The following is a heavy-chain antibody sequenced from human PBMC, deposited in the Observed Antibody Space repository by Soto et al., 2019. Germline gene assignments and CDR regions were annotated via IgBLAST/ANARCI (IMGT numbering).Heavy chain of an antibody. CDR2: ISGSGGST. CDR1: GFTFSSYA. Sequence: SGGSLRLSCAASGFTFSSYAMSWVRQAPGKGLEWVSAISGSGGSTYYADSVKGRFTISRDNSKNTLYLQMNSLRAEDTAVYYCAKDPGRPADKYYGMDVWGQVTTVTVSS. J-gene: IGHJ6*02. CDR3: AKDPGRPADKYYGMDV. V-gene: IGHV3-23*01. D-gene: IGHD6-19*01.